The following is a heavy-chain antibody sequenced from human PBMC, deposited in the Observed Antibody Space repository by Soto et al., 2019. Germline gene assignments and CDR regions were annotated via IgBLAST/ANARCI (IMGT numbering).Heavy chain of an antibody. V-gene: IGHV1-18*01. CDR1: GYTFTSYG. D-gene: IGHD3-22*01. CDR3: ARSETGSVNYYDGDWLDP. J-gene: IGHJ5*02. CDR2: ISAYNGNT. Sequence: HVQLGQSGAEVKKPGASVRVSCKASGYTFTSYGISWVRQAPGQGLEWMGWISAYNGNTNYAQNLQGRVTMTTDTDTRTAYMELRSLRSDDTALYFCARSETGSVNYYDGDWLDPCGQVPLVTVSS.